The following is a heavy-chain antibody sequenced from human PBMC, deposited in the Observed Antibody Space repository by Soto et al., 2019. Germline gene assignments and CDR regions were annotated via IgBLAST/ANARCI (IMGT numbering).Heavy chain of an antibody. D-gene: IGHD2-15*01. Sequence: SLRLSCAASGFTLSAYDMHWVRQAEGKGLEWVSALGAADDPYYLVSVKGRFTISRENAKNSLYLQMNNLRAGDTAVYYCARAYSGRLPRRADYYYAMDVWGQGTTVTVSS. CDR3: ARAYSGRLPRRADYYYAMDV. V-gene: IGHV3-13*05. CDR1: GFTLSAYD. J-gene: IGHJ6*02. CDR2: LGAADDP.